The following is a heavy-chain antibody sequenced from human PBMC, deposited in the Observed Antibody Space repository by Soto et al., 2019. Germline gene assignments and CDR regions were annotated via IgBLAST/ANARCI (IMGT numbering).Heavy chain of an antibody. V-gene: IGHV4-39*01. J-gene: IGHJ4*02. Sequence: QLQLQESGPGLVRSSETLSLTCSVSGASISTSSDFWGWIRPAPRKGLEWIGNVYQSGTTRLNPSLKSRVSIFVDRSKKQFSLELTSATAADRAVYYCARQPESTSYFDYWGQGILVTVSS. CDR2: VYQSGTT. CDR3: ARQPESTSYFDY. CDR1: GASISTSSDF. D-gene: IGHD2-2*01.